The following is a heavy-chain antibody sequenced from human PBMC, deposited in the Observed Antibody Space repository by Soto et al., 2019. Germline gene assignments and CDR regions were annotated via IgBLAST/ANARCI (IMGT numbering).Heavy chain of an antibody. CDR1: GFTYSNAW. Sequence: GGSMELSCAASGFTYSNAWMNWVRQAPGKGLEWVGRIKSKTDGGTTDYAAPVKGRFTISRDDSKNTLYLQMNSLRAEDTAVNYCARDPLWGTAMVLWYFDLWGRGTLVTVSS. D-gene: IGHD5-18*01. J-gene: IGHJ2*01. CDR3: ARDPLWGTAMVLWYFDL. CDR2: IKSKTDGGTT. V-gene: IGHV3-15*07.